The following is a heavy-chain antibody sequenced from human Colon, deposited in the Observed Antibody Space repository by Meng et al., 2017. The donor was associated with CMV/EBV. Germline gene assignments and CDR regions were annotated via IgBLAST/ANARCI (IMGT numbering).Heavy chain of an antibody. D-gene: IGHD2-2*01. CDR2: IIPMFGTA. CDR1: GGTLSSHG. J-gene: IGHJ3*02. CDR3: ARAKYCSSNSCSGFDI. V-gene: IGHV1-69*05. Sequence: SVTVSCKASGGTLSSHGFSWVRQAPGQGLEWVGGIIPMFGTANYAQTFRGRVTITTDDSTSTAYMELRTLRSEDTAVYYCARAKYCSSNSCSGFDIWGQGTMVTVSS.